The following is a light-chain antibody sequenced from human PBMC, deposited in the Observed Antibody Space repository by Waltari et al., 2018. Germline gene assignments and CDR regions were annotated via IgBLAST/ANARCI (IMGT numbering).Light chain of an antibody. Sequence: VLTQSPGTLSLSPGERATLSFRASQSLATSYLAGYKQKPGQAPRHLIYGASSRAAGNPDRFIGSESGTDFTLTISRLEPEDVAVYYLQQYGSSVLYTFGQGTKLEIK. V-gene: IGKV3-20*01. J-gene: IGKJ2*01. CDR2: GAS. CDR3: QQYGSSVLYT. CDR1: QSLATSY.